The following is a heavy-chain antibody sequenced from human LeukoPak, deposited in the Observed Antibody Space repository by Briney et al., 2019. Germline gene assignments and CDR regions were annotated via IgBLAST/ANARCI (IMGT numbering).Heavy chain of an antibody. CDR1: GGSFSGYY. J-gene: IGHJ3*02. Sequence: PSETLSLTCAVYGGSFSGYYWSWIRQPPGKGLEWIGEINHSGSTNYNPSLKSRVTISVDTSKNQFSLKLSSVTAADTAVYYCARFGAAPRARAFDIWGQGTMVTVSS. V-gene: IGHV4-34*01. D-gene: IGHD3-16*01. CDR3: ARFGAAPRARAFDI. CDR2: INHSGST.